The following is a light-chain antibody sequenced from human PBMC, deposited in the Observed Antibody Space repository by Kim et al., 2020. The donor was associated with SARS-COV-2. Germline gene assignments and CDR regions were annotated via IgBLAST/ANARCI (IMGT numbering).Light chain of an antibody. CDR1: SLRSYY. J-gene: IGLJ2*01. V-gene: IGLV3-19*01. CDR3: NSRDSSGNLYVV. Sequence: SYELTQDPAVSVALGQTVRITCQGDSLRSYYASWYQQKPGRAPVLVIYGKNNRPSGIPDRFSGSSSGNTASLTITGAQAEDEADYYCNSRDSSGNLYVVFGGGTQLTVL. CDR2: GKN.